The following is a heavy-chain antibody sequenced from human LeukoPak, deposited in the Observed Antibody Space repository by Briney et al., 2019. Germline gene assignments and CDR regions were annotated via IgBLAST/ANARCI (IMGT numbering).Heavy chain of an antibody. CDR2: MNPNSGNT. Sequence: GASVKVSCKASGYTFTSYDINWVRQAPGQGLEWMGWMNPNSGNTGYAQKFQGRVTMTRDTSISTAYMELSRLRSDDTAVYYCARTSLGYYDFWSGPAQNYFDYWGQGTLVTVSS. CDR3: ARTSLGYYDFWSGPAQNYFDY. CDR1: GYTFTSYD. V-gene: IGHV1-8*01. D-gene: IGHD3-3*01. J-gene: IGHJ4*02.